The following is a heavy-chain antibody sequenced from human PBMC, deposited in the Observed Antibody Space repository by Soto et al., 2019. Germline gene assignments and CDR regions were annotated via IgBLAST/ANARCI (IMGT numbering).Heavy chain of an antibody. CDR3: ARGYDSSGYYLSYNWFDP. CDR2: IYYSGST. CDR1: GGSIISYY. D-gene: IGHD3-22*01. Sequence: SETLSLTCTVSGGSIISYYWSWIRQPPGKGLEWIGYIYYSGSTNYNPSLKSRVTISVDTSKNQFSLKLSSVTAADTAVYYCARGYDSSGYYLSYNWFDPWGQGTLVTVSS. J-gene: IGHJ5*02. V-gene: IGHV4-59*01.